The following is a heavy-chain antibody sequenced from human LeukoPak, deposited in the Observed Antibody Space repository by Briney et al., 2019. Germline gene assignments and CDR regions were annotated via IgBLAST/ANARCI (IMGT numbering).Heavy chain of an antibody. Sequence: PGGSLRLSCAASGFTFSSYSMNWVRQAPAKRLEWVSSICSGTSYIYYADSVKGRFSISRDNAENSLYLQMDSLRADDTAVYYCAREDPRIHTWCDYWGQGTLVTASS. CDR2: ICSGTSYI. V-gene: IGHV3-21*01. J-gene: IGHJ4*02. CDR1: GFTFSSYS. D-gene: IGHD5-18*01. CDR3: AREDPRIHTWCDY.